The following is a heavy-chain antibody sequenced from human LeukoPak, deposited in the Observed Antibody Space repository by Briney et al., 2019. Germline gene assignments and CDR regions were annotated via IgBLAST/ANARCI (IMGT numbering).Heavy chain of an antibody. CDR2: ISRSNNYI. Sequence: GGSLRLSCAASGFTFSSYNMNWVRQAPGKGLEWVSSISRSNNYIYYADSVRGRFTISRDNAKNSLYLQMNSLSAEDTAVYYCARDNPRSGWTQCFDYWGQGTLVTVSS. CDR3: ARDNPRSGWTQCFDY. V-gene: IGHV3-21*01. J-gene: IGHJ4*02. CDR1: GFTFSSYN. D-gene: IGHD6-19*01.